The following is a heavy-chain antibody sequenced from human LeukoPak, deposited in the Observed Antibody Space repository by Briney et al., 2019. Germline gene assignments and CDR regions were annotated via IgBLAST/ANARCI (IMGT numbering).Heavy chain of an antibody. Sequence: ASVKVSCKTSRYTFSNYGISWVRQAPGQGLEWMGWINPYNDSRKYEQKFQGRVTMTTDTSTSTAYMELRSLRSDDTAVYYCARVFNWALFPMYYFDYWGQGTLVTVSS. CDR3: ARVFNWALFPMYYFDY. CDR1: RYTFSNYG. J-gene: IGHJ4*02. D-gene: IGHD7-27*01. CDR2: INPYNDSR. V-gene: IGHV1-18*01.